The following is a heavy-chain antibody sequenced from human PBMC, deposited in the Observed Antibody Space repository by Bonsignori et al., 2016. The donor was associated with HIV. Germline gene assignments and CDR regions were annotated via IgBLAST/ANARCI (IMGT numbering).Heavy chain of an antibody. CDR3: ARGEWGYEVTMIVVVKDAFDI. J-gene: IGHJ3*02. CDR2: ISSSSSYI. Sequence: WIRQPPGKGLEWVSSISSSSSYIYYADSVKGRFTISRDNAKNSLYLQMNSLRAEDTAVYYCARGEWGYEVTMIVVVKDAFDIWGQGTMVTVSS. D-gene: IGHD3-22*01. V-gene: IGHV3-21*01.